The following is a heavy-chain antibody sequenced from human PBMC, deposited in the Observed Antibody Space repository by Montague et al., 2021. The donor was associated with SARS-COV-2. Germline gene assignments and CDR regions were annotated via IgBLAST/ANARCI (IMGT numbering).Heavy chain of an antibody. CDR3: AHRRLHTGSFDY. CDR1: GFSLSTSGVG. D-gene: IGHD1-26*01. CDR2: IHWDDDK. J-gene: IGHJ4*02. V-gene: IGHV2-5*02. Sequence: PALVKPTQTLTLTCTFSGFSLSTSGVGVGWIRQPPGKALEWLALIHWDDDKRYSPSLKSRLTITKDTSKNQVVLTVTNMDPVDTATYYCAHRRLHTGSFDYWGQGALVTVSS.